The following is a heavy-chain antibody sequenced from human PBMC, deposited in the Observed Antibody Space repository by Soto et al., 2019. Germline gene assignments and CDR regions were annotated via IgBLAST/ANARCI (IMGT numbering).Heavy chain of an antibody. J-gene: IGHJ4*02. V-gene: IGHV1-69*01. CDR3: ARDGMRLRVGELVAFAYFDY. CDR2: IIPIFGTA. Sequence: QVQLVQSGAEVKKPGSSVKVSCKASGGTFSSYAISWVRQAPGQGLEWMGGIIPIFGTANYAQKFQGRVTITADESTSTADMELSSLRSEDTAVYYCARDGMRLRVGELVAFAYFDYWGQGTLVTVSS. CDR1: GGTFSSYA. D-gene: IGHD3-16*01.